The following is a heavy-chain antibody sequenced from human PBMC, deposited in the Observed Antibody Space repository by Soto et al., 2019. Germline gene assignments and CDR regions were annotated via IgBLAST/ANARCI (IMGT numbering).Heavy chain of an antibody. D-gene: IGHD3-22*01. CDR1: GGTFSSYA. J-gene: IGHJ4*02. CDR3: ARSRANYYDRRGYYYSTFDY. CDR2: IIPMFGTA. V-gene: IGHV1-69*12. Sequence: QVQLVQSGAEVKKPGSSVKVSCKTSGGTFSSYAISWVRQAPGQGREWMGGIIPMFGTANYAQKFQGRVTITAGESTSTAYMELSSLRSEATAVYYCARSRANYYDRRGYYYSTFDYWGQGTLVTVSS.